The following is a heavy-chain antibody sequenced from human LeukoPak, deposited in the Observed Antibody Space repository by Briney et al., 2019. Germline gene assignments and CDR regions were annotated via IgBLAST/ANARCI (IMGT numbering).Heavy chain of an antibody. CDR2: IKQDGSEK. V-gene: IGHV3-7*01. J-gene: IGHJ3*02. Sequence: GGSLRLSCAASGFTFSSYEMNWVRQAPGKGLEWVANIKQDGSEKYYVDSVKGRFTISRDNAKNSLYLQMNSLRAEDTAVYYCARDSADDYGDLTDAFDIWGQGTMVTVSS. D-gene: IGHD4-17*01. CDR1: GFTFSSYE. CDR3: ARDSADDYGDLTDAFDI.